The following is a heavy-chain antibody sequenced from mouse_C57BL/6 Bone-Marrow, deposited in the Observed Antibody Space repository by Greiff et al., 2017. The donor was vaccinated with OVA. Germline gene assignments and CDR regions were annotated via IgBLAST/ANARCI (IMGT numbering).Heavy chain of an antibody. V-gene: IGHV1-15*01. J-gene: IGHJ4*01. CDR2: IDPETGGT. CDR1: GYTFTDYE. D-gene: IGHD2-4*01. Sequence: VKVVESGAELVRPGASVTLSCKASGYTFTDYEMHWVKQTPVHGLEWIGAIDPETGGTAYNQKFKGKAILTADKSSSTAYMELRSLTSEDSAVYDCTRDDDYDGYYAMDYWGRGTAVTVSS. CDR3: TRDDDYDGYYAMDY.